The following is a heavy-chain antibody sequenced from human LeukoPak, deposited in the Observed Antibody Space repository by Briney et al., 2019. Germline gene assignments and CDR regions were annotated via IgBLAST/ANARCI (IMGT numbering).Heavy chain of an antibody. Sequence: PGGSLRLSCAASGFTFSSYWMHWVRQAPGKGLVWVSRINSDGSNTSYADSVKGRFTISRDSAKNTLYLQMNSLRAEDTAVYYCARAQGAYSSSWHYYYYGMDVWGQGTTVTVSS. CDR1: GFTFSSYW. V-gene: IGHV3-74*01. CDR3: ARAQGAYSSSWHYYYYGMDV. J-gene: IGHJ6*02. D-gene: IGHD6-13*01. CDR2: INSDGSNT.